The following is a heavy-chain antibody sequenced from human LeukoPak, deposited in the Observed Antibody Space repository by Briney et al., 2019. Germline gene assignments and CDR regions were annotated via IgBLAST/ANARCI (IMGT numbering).Heavy chain of an antibody. J-gene: IGHJ4*02. D-gene: IGHD1-14*01. CDR3: ATQQGGNPAY. CDR1: GLTFSSHW. V-gene: IGHV3-74*01. CDR2: ITNDGSST. Sequence: GGSLRLSCAASGLTFSSHWMHWVRQAPGKGLVWVSRITNDGSSTTYADSVKGRFTISRDNAKNMLYLQVNSLRAEDTAVYYYATQQGGNPAYWGQGTLVTVSS.